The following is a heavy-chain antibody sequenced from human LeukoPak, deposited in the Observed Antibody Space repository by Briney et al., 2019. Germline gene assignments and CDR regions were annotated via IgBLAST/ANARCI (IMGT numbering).Heavy chain of an antibody. CDR1: GGSISGDY. Sequence: PSETLSLTCTLSGGSISGDYWSWIRQPPGKGLEWIGYIYYSGSTNYNPSLKSRVTISVDTSKNQFSLKLSSVTAADTAVYYCARHDSDDVWGSYRTLDYRGQGTLVTVSS. D-gene: IGHD3-16*02. CDR3: ARHDSDDVWGSYRTLDY. J-gene: IGHJ4*02. V-gene: IGHV4-59*08. CDR2: IYYSGST.